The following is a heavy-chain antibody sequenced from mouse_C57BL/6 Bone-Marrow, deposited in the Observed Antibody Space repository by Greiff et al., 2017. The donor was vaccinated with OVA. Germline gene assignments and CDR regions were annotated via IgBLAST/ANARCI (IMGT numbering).Heavy chain of an antibody. Sequence: EVQLQESGTVLARPGASVKMSCKTSGYTFTSYWMHWVKQRPGQGLEWIGAIYPGNSDTSYNQKFKGKAKLTAVTSASTAYMELSSLTNEDSAVYYCTREALTTVVEDYAMDYWGQGTSVTVSS. J-gene: IGHJ4*01. D-gene: IGHD1-1*01. CDR1: GYTFTSYW. CDR3: TREALTTVVEDYAMDY. V-gene: IGHV1-5*01. CDR2: IYPGNSDT.